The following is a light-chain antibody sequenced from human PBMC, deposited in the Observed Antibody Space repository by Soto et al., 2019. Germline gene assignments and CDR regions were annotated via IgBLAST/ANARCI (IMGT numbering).Light chain of an antibody. CDR1: SSNIGSNT. J-gene: IGLJ1*01. CDR3: AAWDDSVNGFYD. CDR2: SNN. Sequence: SVLTQPPSASGTPGQRVTISCCGSSSNIGSNTVNWYQQLPGTAPKLLIYSNNQRPSGVPDRFSGSKSGTSASLAISGLQSEDEADYYCAAWDDSVNGFYDCATGTKGTV. V-gene: IGLV1-44*01.